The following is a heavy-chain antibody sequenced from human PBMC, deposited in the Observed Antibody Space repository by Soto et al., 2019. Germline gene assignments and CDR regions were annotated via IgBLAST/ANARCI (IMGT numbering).Heavy chain of an antibody. J-gene: IGHJ4*02. CDR3: ARVVDSTGYNFYFDY. CDR1: GGSINTGGYY. D-gene: IGHD3-22*01. V-gene: IGHV4-31*02. Sequence: QVQLQESGPGLVKPAQTLSLTCTVSGGSINTGGYYWSWIRQHPGKGLEWIGYIYYSGSTYYNPSRKSRLIISKDTSKNQFSLNVSSVTAADTAVYYCARVVDSTGYNFYFDYWGQGTLVTVSS. CDR2: IYYSGST.